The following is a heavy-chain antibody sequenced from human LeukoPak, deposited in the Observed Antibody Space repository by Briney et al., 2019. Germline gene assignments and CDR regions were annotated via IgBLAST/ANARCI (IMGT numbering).Heavy chain of an antibody. CDR2: INHSGST. J-gene: IGHJ4*02. CDR3: ARHMYYYGSGSYYINPLDY. CDR1: GGSFSGYY. V-gene: IGHV4-34*01. Sequence: SETLSLTCAVYGGSFSGYYWSWIRQPPGKGLEWIGEINHSGSTNYNPSLKSRVTISVDTSKNQFSLKLSSVTAADTAVYYCARHMYYYGSGSYYINPLDYWGQGTLVTVSS. D-gene: IGHD3-10*01.